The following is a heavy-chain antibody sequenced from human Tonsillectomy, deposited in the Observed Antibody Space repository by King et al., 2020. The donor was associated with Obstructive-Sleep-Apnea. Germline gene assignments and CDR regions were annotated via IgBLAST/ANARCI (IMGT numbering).Heavy chain of an antibody. D-gene: IGHD3-22*01. V-gene: IGHV3-30*04. CDR1: GFTFSSYA. J-gene: IGHJ4*02. CDR2: ISYDGSNK. CDR3: ARDHYDSSGYGYFDY. Sequence: VQLVESGGGVVQPGRSLRLSCAASGFTFSSYAMHWVLQAPGKGLEWGAVISYDGSNKYYADSVKGRFTISRDNSKNTLYLQMNSLRAEDTAVYYCARDHYDSSGYGYFDYWGQGTLVTVSS.